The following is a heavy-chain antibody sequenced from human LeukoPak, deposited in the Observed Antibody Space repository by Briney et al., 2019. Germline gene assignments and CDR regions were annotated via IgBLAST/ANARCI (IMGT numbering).Heavy chain of an antibody. V-gene: IGHV4-30-2*01. CDR2: INHSGST. CDR3: ARTTTDLMYYYDSSPDAFDI. Sequence: SQTLSLTYAVSGGSISSGGYYWSWIRQPPGKGLEWIGEINHSGSTNYNPSLKSRVTISVDTSKNQFSLKLSSVTAADTAVYYCARTTTDLMYYYDSSPDAFDIWGQGTMVTVSS. J-gene: IGHJ3*02. D-gene: IGHD3-22*01. CDR1: GGSISSGGYY.